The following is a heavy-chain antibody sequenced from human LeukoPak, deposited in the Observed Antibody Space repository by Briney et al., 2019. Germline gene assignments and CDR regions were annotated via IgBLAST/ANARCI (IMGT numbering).Heavy chain of an antibody. V-gene: IGHV3-21*01. D-gene: IGHD3-3*01. J-gene: IGHJ4*02. CDR1: GFTFSSYS. CDR2: ISSSSSYI. Sequence: GGSLRLSCAASGFTFSSYSMNWVRQAPGKGLEWVSSISSSSSYIYYADSVKGRFTISRDNAKNSLYLQMNSLRAEDTAVYYCARDGYDFWSGYWYFDYWGQGTLVTVSS. CDR3: ARDGYDFWSGYWYFDY.